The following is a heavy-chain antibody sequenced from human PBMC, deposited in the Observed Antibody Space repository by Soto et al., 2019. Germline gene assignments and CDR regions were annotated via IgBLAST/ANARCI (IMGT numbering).Heavy chain of an antibody. CDR1: RDTFTSYY. CDR3: ARSSGGNFGIIIEGTNWFAA. V-gene: IGHV1-46*01. CDR2: INPHGGST. D-gene: IGHD1-26*01. J-gene: IGHJ5*02. Sequence: ASVKVSCKAPRDTFTSYYINWVRQAPGQGLEWMGVINPHGGSTAYAQKFKGRVTLTRDTSASTVYMEVSSLTSEDTAMYYCARSSGGNFGIIIEGTNWFAAWGQGTLVTVSS.